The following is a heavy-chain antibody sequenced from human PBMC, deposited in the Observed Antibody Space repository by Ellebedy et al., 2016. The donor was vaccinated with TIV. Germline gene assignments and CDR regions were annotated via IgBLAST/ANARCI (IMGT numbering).Heavy chain of an antibody. Sequence: ASVKVSCXASGYTFDTSGLHWVRQAPGQSLEWMGWINVGNGETRYSERLQDRLTITTDTSASTAFMSLTGLTSEDTSVYYCANESPNDEGFDIWGQGTKVTVSS. CDR2: INVGNGET. CDR3: ANESPNDEGFDI. CDR1: GYTFDTSG. D-gene: IGHD1-1*01. V-gene: IGHV1-3*01. J-gene: IGHJ3*02.